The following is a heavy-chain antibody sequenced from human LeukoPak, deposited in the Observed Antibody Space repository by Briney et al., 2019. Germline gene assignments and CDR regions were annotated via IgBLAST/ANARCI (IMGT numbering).Heavy chain of an antibody. CDR2: IYYSGST. CDR3: ARVPYFDFWTGYYFDY. V-gene: IGHV4-59*01. J-gene: IGHJ4*02. CDR1: GGSISSYY. D-gene: IGHD3-3*01. Sequence: SETLSLTCTVSGGSISSYYWSWIRQPPGKGLEWIGYIYYSGSTNYNPSLNSRVTISVDTSKNQFSLKLSSVTAADTAVYYCARVPYFDFWTGYYFDYWGQGTLVTVSS.